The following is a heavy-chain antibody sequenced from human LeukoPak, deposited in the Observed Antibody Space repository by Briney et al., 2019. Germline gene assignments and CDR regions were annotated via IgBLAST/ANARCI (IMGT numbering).Heavy chain of an antibody. D-gene: IGHD2-2*01. J-gene: IGHJ4*02. Sequence: GGSLRLSCAASGFTFSSYWMHWVRQAPGKGLVWVSRINSDGSSTSYADSVKGRFTISRDNAKNSLYLQMNSLRAEDTAFYYCAKGYCISTKCFFDYWGQGTLVTVSS. V-gene: IGHV3-74*01. CDR1: GFTFSSYW. CDR2: INSDGSST. CDR3: AKGYCISTKCFFDY.